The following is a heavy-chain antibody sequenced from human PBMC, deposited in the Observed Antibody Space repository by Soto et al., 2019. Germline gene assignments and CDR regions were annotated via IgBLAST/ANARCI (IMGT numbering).Heavy chain of an antibody. V-gene: IGHV3-11*01. Sequence: PGGSLRLSCAASGFTFSDYYIHWIRRAPGKGLEWISYISGNGEIIQYAASARGRFTISRDNAENSVYLEMDRLRAEDTALYYCTRSAISPYGGLIGPFDYWGQGNLVTVSS. CDR3: TRSAISPYGGLIGPFDY. J-gene: IGHJ4*02. D-gene: IGHD3-16*02. CDR1: GFTFSDYY. CDR2: ISGNGEII.